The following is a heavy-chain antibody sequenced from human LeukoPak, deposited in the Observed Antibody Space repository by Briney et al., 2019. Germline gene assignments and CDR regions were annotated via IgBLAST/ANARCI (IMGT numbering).Heavy chain of an antibody. J-gene: IGHJ4*02. D-gene: IGHD3-3*01. V-gene: IGHV4-38-2*01. CDR3: ARSGLRFLEWLLFIDY. CDR2: IYHSGST. Sequence: SETLSLTCAVSGYSISSGYYWGWIRQPPGKGLEWIGSIYHSGSTYYNPSLKSRVTISVDTSKNQFSLKLSSVTAADTAVYYCARSGLRFLEWLLFIDYWGQGTLVTVSS. CDR1: GYSISSGYY.